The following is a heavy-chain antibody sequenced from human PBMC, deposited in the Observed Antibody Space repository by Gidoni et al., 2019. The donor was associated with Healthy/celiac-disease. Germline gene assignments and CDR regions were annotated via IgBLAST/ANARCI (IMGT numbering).Heavy chain of an antibody. Sequence: QVQLQESGPGLAKPSETLSLTCTVSGGSISSYYWSWIRQPAGKGLEWFGRIYTSGRTNYNPSLKSRVTMSVDTSKNQFSLKLSSVTAADTAVYYCARELVFATHNWFDPWGQGTLVTVSS. CDR1: GGSISSYY. CDR3: ARELVFATHNWFDP. V-gene: IGHV4-4*07. CDR2: IYTSGRT. D-gene: IGHD1-26*01. J-gene: IGHJ5*02.